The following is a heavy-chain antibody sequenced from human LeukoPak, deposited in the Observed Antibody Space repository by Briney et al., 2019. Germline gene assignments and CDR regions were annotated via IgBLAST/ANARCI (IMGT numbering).Heavy chain of an antibody. CDR2: ISAYNGNT. J-gene: IGHJ5*02. CDR3: ARAPLLVGGSSTMDP. CDR1: GYTFTSYG. V-gene: IGHV1-18*01. Sequence: ASVKVSCKASGYTFTSYGISWVRQAPGQGLEWMGWISAYNGNTNYAQKLQGRVTMTTDTSTSTAYMELRSLRSDDTAVYYCARAPLLVGGSSTMDPWGQGTLVTVSS. D-gene: IGHD2-2*01.